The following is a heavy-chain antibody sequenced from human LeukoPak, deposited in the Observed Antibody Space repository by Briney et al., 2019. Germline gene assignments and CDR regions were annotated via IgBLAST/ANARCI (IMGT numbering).Heavy chain of an antibody. V-gene: IGHV4-59*01. J-gene: IGHJ3*01. D-gene: IGHD5-18*01. CDR2: IYYSGST. CDR3: ARALGYSYGYVPV. Sequence: SETLSLTCTVSGGSISSYYWSWIRQPPGKGLEWIGYIYYSGSTNYNPSLKSRVTISVDTSKNQFSLKLSSVTAADTAVYYCARALGYSYGYVPVWGQGTMVTVSS. CDR1: GGSISSYY.